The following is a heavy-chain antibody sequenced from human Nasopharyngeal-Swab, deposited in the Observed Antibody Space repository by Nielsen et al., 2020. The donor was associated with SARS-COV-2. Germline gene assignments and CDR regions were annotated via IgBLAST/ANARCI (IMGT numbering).Heavy chain of an antibody. J-gene: IGHJ4*02. D-gene: IGHD6-6*01. CDR1: GGSFSGYY. V-gene: IGHV4-34*01. CDR3: ARGSRAARLGL. CDR2: INHSGST. Sequence: GSLRLSCAVYGGSFSGYYWSWIRQPPGKGLEWIGEINHSGSTNYNPSLKSRVTISVDTSKNQFSLKLSSATAADTATYYCARGSRAARLGLWGQGTLVTVSS.